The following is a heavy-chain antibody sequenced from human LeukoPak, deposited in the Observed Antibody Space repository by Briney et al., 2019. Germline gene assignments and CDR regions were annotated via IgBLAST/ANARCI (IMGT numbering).Heavy chain of an antibody. V-gene: IGHV3-48*01. J-gene: IGHJ4*02. CDR1: GFTFSRFS. CDR2: ISGSSGNI. Sequence: LPGGSLRLSCAASGFTFSRFSMNWHRQAPGKGLEGVSYISGSSGNIHYADSVKGRFTISRDNAKNSLYLQMNSLRAEDTAVYYCARDTAFSFDYWGQGNLVTVSS. D-gene: IGHD2-21*02. CDR3: ARDTAFSFDY.